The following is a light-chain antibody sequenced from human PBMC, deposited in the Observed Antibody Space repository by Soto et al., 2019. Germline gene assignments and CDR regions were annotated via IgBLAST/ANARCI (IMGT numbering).Light chain of an antibody. J-gene: IGKJ4*01. Sequence: EVVMTQSPATLSVSPGERATLSCRASQSFSSNLAWYQQKPGQAPRLLIYGASTRATGIPARFSGSRSGTEFTLTISSLQSEDFAVHYCQQYNNWPALTFGGGTKVEIK. CDR2: GAS. V-gene: IGKV3D-15*01. CDR1: QSFSSN. CDR3: QQYNNWPALT.